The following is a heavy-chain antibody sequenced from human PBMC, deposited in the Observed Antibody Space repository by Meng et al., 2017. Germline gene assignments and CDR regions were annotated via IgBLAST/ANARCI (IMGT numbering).Heavy chain of an antibody. Sequence: QGQLVQSGAEVKKPGASVKVSCKPSGYNFPDYYIHWVRQAPGQGLEWMGRIDPKNGDTHYAQKFQGRVTMTVDTSISTAYMDLSGLRSDDTAVYYCARDEDISAAGKLFSDYWGQGTLVTVSS. CDR1: GYNFPDYY. V-gene: IGHV1-2*06. J-gene: IGHJ4*02. CDR2: IDPKNGDT. CDR3: ARDEDISAAGKLFSDY. D-gene: IGHD6-13*01.